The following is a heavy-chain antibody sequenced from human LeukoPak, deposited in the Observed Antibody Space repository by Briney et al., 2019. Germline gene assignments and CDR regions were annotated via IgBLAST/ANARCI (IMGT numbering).Heavy chain of an antibody. D-gene: IGHD3-10*01. J-gene: IGHJ6*03. V-gene: IGHV4-34*01. CDR3: ARAKRVTYGSGSYLVSPYYMDV. Sequence: SETLSLTCAVYGGSFSGYYWSWIRQPPGKGLEWIGEINHSGSTNYNPSLKSRVTISVDTSKNQFSLKLSSVTAADTGVYYCARAKRVTYGSGSYLVSPYYMDVWGKGTTVTVSS. CDR1: GGSFSGYY. CDR2: INHSGST.